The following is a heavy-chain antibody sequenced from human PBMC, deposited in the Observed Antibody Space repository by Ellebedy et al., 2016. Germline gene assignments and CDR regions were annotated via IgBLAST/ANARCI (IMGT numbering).Heavy chain of an antibody. CDR3: ARDGQQLLPYTFDY. V-gene: IGHV3-33*01. CDR2: IWYDGSNK. D-gene: IGHD6-13*01. CDR1: GFTFSSYA. Sequence: GESLKISCAASGFTFSSYAMHWVRQAPGKGLEWVAQIWYDGSNKYYADSVKGRFTISRDYSKNTLYLQMNSLRAEDTAVYYCARDGQQLLPYTFDYWGQGTLVTVSS. J-gene: IGHJ4*02.